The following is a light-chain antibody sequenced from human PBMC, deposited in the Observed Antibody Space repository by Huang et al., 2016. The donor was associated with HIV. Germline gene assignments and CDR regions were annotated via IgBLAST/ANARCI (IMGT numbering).Light chain of an antibody. Sequence: EIVLTQSPATLSVSPGEGATLSCRANQSIATNLAWYHQKPGQAPRILIYDASTRASGLPGRFSGSGSGTEFPLTVSGLHSEYFAIYYCQQYHNWPYSFGQGTKLEIK. V-gene: IGKV3-15*01. J-gene: IGKJ2*03. CDR3: QQYHNWPYS. CDR1: QSIATN. CDR2: DAS.